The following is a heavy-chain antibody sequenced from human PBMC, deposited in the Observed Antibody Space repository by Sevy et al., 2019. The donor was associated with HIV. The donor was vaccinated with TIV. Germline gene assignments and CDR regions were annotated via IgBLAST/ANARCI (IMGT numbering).Heavy chain of an antibody. D-gene: IGHD6-13*01. V-gene: IGHV3-23*01. Sequence: GGSLRLSCAASGFTFSSYAMSWVRQAPGKGLEWVSAISGSGGSTYYADSVKGRFNISRDNSKNTLYLQMNSLRAEDTAVYYCAKDLNRPVVRYSSSWYPFDYWGQGTLVTVSS. CDR2: ISGSGGST. CDR3: AKDLNRPVVRYSSSWYPFDY. J-gene: IGHJ4*02. CDR1: GFTFSSYA.